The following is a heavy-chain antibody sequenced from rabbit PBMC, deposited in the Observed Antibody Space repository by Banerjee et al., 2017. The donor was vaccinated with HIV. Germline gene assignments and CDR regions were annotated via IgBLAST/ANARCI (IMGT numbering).Heavy chain of an antibody. D-gene: IGHD4-1*01. J-gene: IGHJ4*01. CDR2: IDPVFGST. CDR3: ARDLGSSGWGAYFNL. Sequence: QLKESGGGLVQPGGSLKLSCKASGFDFSSYYMSWVRQAPGKGLEWIGYIDPVFGSTYYASWVNGRFTISSHNAQNTLYLQLNSLTAADTATYFCARDLGSSGWGAYFNLWGQGTLVTVS. CDR1: GFDFSSYY. V-gene: IGHV1S7*01.